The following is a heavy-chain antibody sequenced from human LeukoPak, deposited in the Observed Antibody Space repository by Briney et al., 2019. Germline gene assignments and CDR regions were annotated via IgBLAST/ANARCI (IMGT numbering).Heavy chain of an antibody. V-gene: IGHV3-66*01. CDR2: SYTGGNT. J-gene: IGHJ4*02. Sequence: GGSLRLSCAASGFTVSSNYMSWVRQAPGKGLEWVSVSYTGGNTHYADSVKGRFTLSRDNSKNTVYLQMNSLRVEDTAMYYCASISDPLYYFDSWGQGTLVTVSS. CDR1: GFTVSSNY. CDR3: ASISDPLYYFDS.